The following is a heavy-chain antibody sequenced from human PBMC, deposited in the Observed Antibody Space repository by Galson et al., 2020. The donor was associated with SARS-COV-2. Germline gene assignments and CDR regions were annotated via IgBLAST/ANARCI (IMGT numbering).Heavy chain of an antibody. CDR2: INVGAGYT. D-gene: IGHD3-16*01. CDR3: ARGGAKDY. V-gene: IGHV1-3*01. J-gene: IGHJ4*02. Sequence: ASVKVSCKASGYTFTNYTMFWVRQDPGQRLEWMGWINVGAGYTQNSLKFQGRLTITGDTSATTTYMEVTSRTCEDTAMYYCARGGAKDYWGQGTLVTVSS. CDR1: GYTFTNYT.